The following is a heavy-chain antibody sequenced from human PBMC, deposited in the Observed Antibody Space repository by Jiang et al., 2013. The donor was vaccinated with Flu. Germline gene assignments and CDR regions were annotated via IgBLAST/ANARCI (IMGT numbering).Heavy chain of an antibody. CDR1: GFSLSTSGMC. CDR3: ARIWGGSYSYYFDY. CDR2: IDWDDDK. Sequence: KPTQTLTLTCTFSGFSLSTSGMCVSWIRQPPGKALEWLARIDWDDDKYYSTSLKTRLTISKDTSKNQVVLTMTNMDPVDTATYYCARIWGGSYSYYFDYWGQGTLVTVSS. V-gene: IGHV2-70*11. J-gene: IGHJ4*02. D-gene: IGHD1-26*01.